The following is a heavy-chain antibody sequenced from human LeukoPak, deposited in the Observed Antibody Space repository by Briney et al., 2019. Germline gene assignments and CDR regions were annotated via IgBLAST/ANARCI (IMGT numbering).Heavy chain of an antibody. D-gene: IGHD6-13*01. V-gene: IGHV3-30*18. CDR3: AKDGAAAGNFDY. CDR2: ISYDGSNK. J-gene: IGHJ4*02. CDR1: GFTLSSYG. Sequence: GGSLRLSCAASGFTLSSYGMHWVRQAPGKGLEWVAVISYDGSNKYYADSVKGRFTISRDNSKNTLYLQMNSLRAEDTAVYYCAKDGAAAGNFDYWGQGTLVTVSS.